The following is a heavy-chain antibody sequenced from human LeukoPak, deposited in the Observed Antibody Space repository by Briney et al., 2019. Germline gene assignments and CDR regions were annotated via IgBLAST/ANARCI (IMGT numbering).Heavy chain of an antibody. CDR2: IYYSGST. CDR3: ARLYSGNYFDY. J-gene: IGHJ4*02. V-gene: IGHV4-59*08. Sequence: SETLSLTCTVSGGSISSYYWSWIRQPPGKGLEWIGYIYYSGSTNYNPSLKSRVTISVDTSKSQFSLKLSSVTAADTAVYYCARLYSGNYFDYWGQGTLVTVSS. CDR1: GGSISSYY. D-gene: IGHD1-26*01.